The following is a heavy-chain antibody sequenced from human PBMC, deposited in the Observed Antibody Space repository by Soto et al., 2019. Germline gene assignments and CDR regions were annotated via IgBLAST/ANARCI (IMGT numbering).Heavy chain of an antibody. CDR1: GGSFSGYY. CDR3: ARVKAPYYYGSGSYYKHYYYYGMDV. V-gene: IGHV4-34*01. D-gene: IGHD3-10*01. Sequence: SETLSLTCAVYGGSFSGYYWSWIRQPPGKGLEWIGEINHSGSTNYNPSLKSRVTISVDTSKNQFSLKLSSVTAADTAVYYCARVKAPYYYGSGSYYKHYYYYGMDVWGQGTTVPVSS. J-gene: IGHJ6*02. CDR2: INHSGST.